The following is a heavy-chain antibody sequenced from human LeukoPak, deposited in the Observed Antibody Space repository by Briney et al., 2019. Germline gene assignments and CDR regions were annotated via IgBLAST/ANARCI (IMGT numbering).Heavy chain of an antibody. V-gene: IGHV3-23*01. CDR1: GLSFSSFA. Sequence: GGSLRLSCAASGLSFSSFAMSWVRQGPARGLEWVSSIRGNGETFYADSVKGRFTISRDNSKNTLYLQMNSLRAEDTAVYYCAKVLAKVLRYFDWPRDDAFDIWGQGTMVTVSS. CDR3: AKVLAKVLRYFDWPRDDAFDI. J-gene: IGHJ3*02. D-gene: IGHD3-9*01. CDR2: IRGNGET.